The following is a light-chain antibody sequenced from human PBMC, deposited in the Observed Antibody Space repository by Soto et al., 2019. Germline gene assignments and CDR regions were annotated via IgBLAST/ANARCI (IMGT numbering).Light chain of an antibody. Sequence: AIRMTQSPSSFSASTGDRVTITCRASQGISSYLAWYQQNPGKAPKLLIYAASTLQSEVPSRFSGSGSGTEFTLTISCLQSEDFATYYCQQYYSYPPTFGQGTKLEIK. CDR3: QQYYSYPPT. CDR2: AAS. J-gene: IGKJ2*01. V-gene: IGKV1-8*01. CDR1: QGISSY.